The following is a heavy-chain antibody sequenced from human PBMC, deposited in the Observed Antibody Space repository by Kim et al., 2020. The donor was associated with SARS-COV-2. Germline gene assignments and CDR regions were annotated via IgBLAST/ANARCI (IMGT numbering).Heavy chain of an antibody. D-gene: IGHD3-16*02. J-gene: IGHJ4*02. Sequence: LKSRVTISVDTSKNQFALKLSSVTAADTAVYYCARAGDYVWGSYRYTIDYWGQGTLVTVSS. CDR3: ARAGDYVWGSYRYTIDY. V-gene: IGHV4-31*02.